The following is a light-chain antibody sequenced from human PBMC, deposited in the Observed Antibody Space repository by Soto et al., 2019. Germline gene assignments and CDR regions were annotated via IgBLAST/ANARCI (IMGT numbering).Light chain of an antibody. Sequence: DIQMTQSPSSLSASLGDRVTITFRASQGIRNNLGWFQQKPGKAPKRLIYGASNLQSGVPSRFSGSGSGTEFTLTISRLQPEDFATYYCQQSYSSITFGQGTRLEIK. CDR2: GAS. CDR3: QQSYSSIT. CDR1: QGIRNN. J-gene: IGKJ5*01. V-gene: IGKV1-17*01.